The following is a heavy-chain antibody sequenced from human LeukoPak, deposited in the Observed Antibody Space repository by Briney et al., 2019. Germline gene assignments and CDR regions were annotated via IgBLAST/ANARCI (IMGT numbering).Heavy chain of an antibody. CDR2: ISSSGSTI. J-gene: IGHJ4*02. V-gene: IGHV3-48*03. CDR3: ARDLGEVPSGYGDY. CDR1: GFTFSSYE. Sequence: GGSLRLSCAASGFTFSSYEMNWVRQAPGKGLEWVSYISSSGSTIYYADSVKGRFTISRDDAKNSLYLQMNSLRAEDAAVYYRARDLGEVPSGYGDYWGQGTLVTVSS. D-gene: IGHD5-12*01.